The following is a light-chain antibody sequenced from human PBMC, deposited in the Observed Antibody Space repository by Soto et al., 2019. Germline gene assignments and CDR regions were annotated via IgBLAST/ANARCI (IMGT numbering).Light chain of an antibody. CDR1: QSVGYW. V-gene: IGKV1-5*01. CDR3: QQYYSSWT. CDR2: DAS. J-gene: IGKJ1*01. Sequence: DIHMNHSPSTLSASLVDRVTITCRASQSVGYWLAWYQQKPGKAPTFLVYDASNLHSGVPARFSGSGSGSEFTLTISSLQPDDFGTYYCQQYYSSWTFGQGTKVDIK.